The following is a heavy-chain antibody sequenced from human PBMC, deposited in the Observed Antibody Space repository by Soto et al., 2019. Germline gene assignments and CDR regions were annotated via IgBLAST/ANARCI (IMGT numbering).Heavy chain of an antibody. D-gene: IGHD3-10*01. CDR3: ARAPVLLWFGETNDGFNS. V-gene: IGHV4-4*02. CDR1: GGSISSSNC. J-gene: IGHJ4*02. CDR2: IYHSGST. Sequence: AETLSLTYAVSGGSISSSNCWSWVGQPQGKGLEWIGEIYHSGSTNYNPSLKSRVTISVDKSKNQSSRRLGSVTAADTAVYYCARAPVLLWFGETNDGFNSWGQGPLVTVS.